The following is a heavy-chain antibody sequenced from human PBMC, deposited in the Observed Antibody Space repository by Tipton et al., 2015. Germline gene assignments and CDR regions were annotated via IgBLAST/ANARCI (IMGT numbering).Heavy chain of an antibody. CDR3: ARDRGEYSSSPGLDY. Sequence: SLRLSCAASGFNFSDYWMSWVRQTPGKGLEWVANIQQDGSEKFYVDSVKGRFSISRDNAKNSLYLQMNSLRAEDTAVYYCARDRGEYSSSPGLDYWGQGTLVTVSS. J-gene: IGHJ4*02. CDR2: IQQDGSEK. V-gene: IGHV3-7*03. CDR1: GFNFSDYW. D-gene: IGHD6-6*01.